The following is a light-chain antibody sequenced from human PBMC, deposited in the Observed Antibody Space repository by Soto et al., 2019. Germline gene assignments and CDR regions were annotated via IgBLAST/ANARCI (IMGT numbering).Light chain of an antibody. CDR2: DNN. V-gene: IGLV1-51*01. Sequence: QSVLTQPPSVYAAPGQKVTISCAGSSYNIGNNYVSWYQQLPGTAPKPLIYDNNKRPSGIPDRFSGSNSGTSATLGITGLQTGDEADYYCGTWDSSLSAGVFGGGTKVTVL. CDR3: GTWDSSLSAGV. CDR1: SYNIGNNY. J-gene: IGLJ2*01.